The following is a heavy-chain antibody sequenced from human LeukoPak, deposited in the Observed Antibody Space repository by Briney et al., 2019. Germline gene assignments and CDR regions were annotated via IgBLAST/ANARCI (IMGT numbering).Heavy chain of an antibody. D-gene: IGHD5-12*01. J-gene: IGHJ4*02. V-gene: IGHV3-23*01. Sequence: PGGSLRLSCAASGFTFSTYAMSWVRLAPGKGLEWVSAISGSGDSTYYVDSVKGRFTISRDNSKSTLDLQMNSLRADDTAVYYCAKHPPRDGYDDADFEYWGQGTLVTVSS. CDR2: ISGSGDST. CDR1: GFTFSTYA. CDR3: AKHPPRDGYDDADFEY.